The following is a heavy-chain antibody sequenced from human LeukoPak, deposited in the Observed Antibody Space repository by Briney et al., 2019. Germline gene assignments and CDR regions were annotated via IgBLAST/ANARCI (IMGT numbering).Heavy chain of an antibody. V-gene: IGHV3-21*01. Sequence: PGGSLRLSCAASGFTFSYSMNWVRQAPGKGLEWVSSIGSSSSYIYYADSVKGRFTISRDNAKKSLYLQMNSLRAEDTAVYYCARAYSESYGLGYYYMDVWGKGTTVTISS. D-gene: IGHD1-26*01. CDR1: GFTFSYS. J-gene: IGHJ6*03. CDR2: IGSSSSYI. CDR3: ARAYSESYGLGYYYMDV.